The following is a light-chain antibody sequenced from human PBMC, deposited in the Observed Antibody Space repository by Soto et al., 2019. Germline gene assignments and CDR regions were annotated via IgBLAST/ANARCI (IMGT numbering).Light chain of an antibody. V-gene: IGKV1-5*03. Sequence: DIQMTQSPSTLSASVGDRVTITCRASQSINSWLAWYQQKPGKPPKLLIYSSSALESGVPSRFSGSGSVTEFTLTINRLQPDDFATYYCQQYDSYPWTFGQGTNVEI. CDR1: QSINSW. CDR3: QQYDSYPWT. CDR2: SSS. J-gene: IGKJ1*01.